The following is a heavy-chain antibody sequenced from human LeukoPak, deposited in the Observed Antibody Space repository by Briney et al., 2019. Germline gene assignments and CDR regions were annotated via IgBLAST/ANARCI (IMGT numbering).Heavy chain of an antibody. D-gene: IGHD6-19*01. J-gene: IGHJ6*03. CDR1: EFTFSSYA. Sequence: PGGSLRLSCADSEFTFSSYAMTWVRQAPGKGLEWVSGISSGGASTYYADSVKGRFSISRDNSKNTMYLQMNSLRAEDSAIYYCAKDSSGWSHIYMDVWGKGTTVTVSS. CDR2: ISSGGAST. V-gene: IGHV3-23*01. CDR3: AKDSSGWSHIYMDV.